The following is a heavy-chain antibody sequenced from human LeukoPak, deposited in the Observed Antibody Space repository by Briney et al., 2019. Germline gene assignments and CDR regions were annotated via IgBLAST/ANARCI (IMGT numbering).Heavy chain of an antibody. CDR2: INHSGST. CDR1: GGSFSGYY. Sequence: SETLSLTCVVYGGSFSGYYWSWLRQPPGKGLEWIGEINHSGSTNYNPSLKSRVTISVDTSKNQVSLKLSSVTAADTAVYYCARTATVTSYYFDYWGQGTLVTVSS. CDR3: ARTATVTSYYFDY. J-gene: IGHJ4*02. V-gene: IGHV4-34*01. D-gene: IGHD4-11*01.